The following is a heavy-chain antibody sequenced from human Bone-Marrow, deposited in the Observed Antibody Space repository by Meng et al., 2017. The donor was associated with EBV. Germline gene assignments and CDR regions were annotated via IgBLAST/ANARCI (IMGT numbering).Heavy chain of an antibody. CDR2: IYYSGST. Sequence: QLQPPVAGPVLFKHSETLLLTFSGYGGFISSSSYYWVWIRQPPGKGLEWMGSIYYSGSTYYNPSLKSRVTISVDTSKNQFSLKLSSVTAADTAVYYCARAPRCSSTSCYPATIYTGDYFDYWGQGTLVTVSS. J-gene: IGHJ4*02. CDR1: GGFISSSSYY. V-gene: IGHV4-39*07. CDR3: ARAPRCSSTSCYPATIYTGDYFDY. D-gene: IGHD2-2*01.